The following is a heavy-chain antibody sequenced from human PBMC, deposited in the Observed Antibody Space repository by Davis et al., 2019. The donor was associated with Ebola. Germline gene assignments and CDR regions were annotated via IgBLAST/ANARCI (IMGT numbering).Heavy chain of an antibody. CDR1: RVTFSGSA. CDR3: SMTTVTTDV. Sequence: ESLKISCAAPRVTFSGSAIHWGRQASGKGLEWVGRIRSKANSYATAYAASVKGRFTISRDDSKNTAYLQMNSLKTEDTAVYYCSMTTVTTDVWGQGTTVTVSS. D-gene: IGHD4-11*01. J-gene: IGHJ6*02. CDR2: IRSKANSYAT. V-gene: IGHV3-73*01.